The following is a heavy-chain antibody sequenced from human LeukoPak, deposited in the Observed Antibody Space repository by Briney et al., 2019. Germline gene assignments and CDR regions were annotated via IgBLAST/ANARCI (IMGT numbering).Heavy chain of an antibody. CDR1: GGSISSGYY. J-gene: IGHJ4*02. V-gene: IGHV4-38-2*02. CDR3: ARADCSSTSCPLDY. D-gene: IGHD2-2*01. Sequence: SETLSLTCTVSGGSISSGYYWGWIRQPPGKGLEWIGSIYHSGSTYYNPSLKSRVTISVDTSKNQFSLKLSSVTAADTAVYYCARADCSSTSCPLDYWGQGTLVTVSS. CDR2: IYHSGST.